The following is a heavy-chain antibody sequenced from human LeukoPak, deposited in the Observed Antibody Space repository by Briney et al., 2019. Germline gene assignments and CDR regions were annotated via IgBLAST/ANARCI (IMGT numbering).Heavy chain of an antibody. J-gene: IGHJ4*02. D-gene: IGHD3-22*01. CDR3: ARDYNAYDSSGYYYGGGQLDY. V-gene: IGHV4-39*07. CDR2: IYYSGST. Sequence: PSETLSLTCTVSGGSISSSSYYWGWIRQPPGKGLEWIGSIYYSGSTYYNPSLKSRVTISVDTSKNQFSLKLSSVTAADTAVYYCARDYNAYDSSGYYYGGGQLDYWGQGTLVTVSS. CDR1: GGSISSSSYY.